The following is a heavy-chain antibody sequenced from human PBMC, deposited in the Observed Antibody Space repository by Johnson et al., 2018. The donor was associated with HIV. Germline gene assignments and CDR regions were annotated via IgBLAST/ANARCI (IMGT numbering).Heavy chain of an antibody. D-gene: IGHD1-26*01. V-gene: IGHV3-66*01. J-gene: IGHJ3*02. CDR1: GFTFSDYY. Sequence: VQLVESGGGLVKPGGSLRLSCAVSGFTFSDYYMSWVRQAPGKGLEWVSVIYSGGSTYYADSVKGRFTISRDNSKNTLYLQMNSLRAEDTAVYYCAKGASGRQRRGAFHIGGKGTMVTVSS. CDR3: AKGASGRQRRGAFHI. CDR2: IYSGGST.